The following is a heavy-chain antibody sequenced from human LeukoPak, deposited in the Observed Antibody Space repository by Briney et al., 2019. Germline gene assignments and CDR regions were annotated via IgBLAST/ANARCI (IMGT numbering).Heavy chain of an antibody. V-gene: IGHV3-23*01. CDR1: GFTFSSYG. J-gene: IGHJ6*03. CDR2: ISGSGGST. Sequence: GGSLRLSCAASGFTFSSYGMSWVRQAPGKGLEWVSAISGSGGSTYYADSVKGRFTISRDNSKNTLYLQMNSLRAEDTAVYYCAKEAHGFDWLSPTGYYYYMDVWGKGTTVTISS. CDR3: AKEAHGFDWLSPTGYYYYMDV. D-gene: IGHD3-9*01.